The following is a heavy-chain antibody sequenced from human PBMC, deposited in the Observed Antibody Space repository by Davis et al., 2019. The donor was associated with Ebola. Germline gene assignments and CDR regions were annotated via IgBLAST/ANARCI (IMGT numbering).Heavy chain of an antibody. CDR3: ARDIPTVNPLDY. D-gene: IGHD4-17*01. J-gene: IGHJ4*02. CDR2: ISAYNGNT. Sequence: ASVKVSCKASGYTFTTYGISWVRQAPGQGLEWMGWISAYNGNTNYAQKLQGRVTMTTDTSTSTAYMELRSLRYDDTAVYYCARDIPTVNPLDYWGQGTLVTVSS. CDR1: GYTFTTYG. V-gene: IGHV1-18*01.